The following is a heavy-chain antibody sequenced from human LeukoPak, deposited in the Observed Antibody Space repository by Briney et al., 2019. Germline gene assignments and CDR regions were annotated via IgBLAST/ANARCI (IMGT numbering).Heavy chain of an antibody. D-gene: IGHD2/OR15-2a*01. Sequence: PGRSLRLSCAASGFTFSSYGMHWVRQAPGKGLEWVAVISYDGSSKDYADSVKGRFTISRDNSKNTLYLQMNSLTLEDTAVYYCAKAADQYYYSYFYYMDVWGKGTTVTVSS. CDR2: ISYDGSSK. CDR1: GFTFSSYG. J-gene: IGHJ6*03. CDR3: AKAADQYYYSYFYYMDV. V-gene: IGHV3-30*18.